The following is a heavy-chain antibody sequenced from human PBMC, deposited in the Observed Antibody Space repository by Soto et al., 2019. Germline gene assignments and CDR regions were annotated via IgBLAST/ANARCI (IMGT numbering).Heavy chain of an antibody. V-gene: IGHV3-23*03. D-gene: IGHD2-15*01. CDR3: TKDRVPDGIYSFDF. Sequence: GGSLRLSCAASGFSFRDYSMNWVRQAPGKGLEWVAFIDLGDTKRDYRDSVKGRFIVSKDKSKKTVYLQMNSLRVEDTAIYYYTKDRVPDGIYSFDFWGKGALVAVSS. J-gene: IGHJ4*02. CDR1: GFSFRDYS. CDR2: IDLGDTKR.